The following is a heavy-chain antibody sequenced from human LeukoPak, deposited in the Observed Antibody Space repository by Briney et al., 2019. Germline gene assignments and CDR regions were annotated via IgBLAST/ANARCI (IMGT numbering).Heavy chain of an antibody. CDR2: IDWDDDK. CDR1: GFSLSTSGMC. J-gene: IGHJ6*02. V-gene: IGHV2-70*01. Sequence: SGPPLVNPTQTLTLTCTFSGFSLSTSGMCVSWIRQPPGMEREYLALIDWDDDKYYNTSVKTRLTISKDTSKNKVVLTMTNMDPVDTATYYCAQAQRPIRYGMDVWGQGTTV. CDR3: AQAQRPIRYGMDV.